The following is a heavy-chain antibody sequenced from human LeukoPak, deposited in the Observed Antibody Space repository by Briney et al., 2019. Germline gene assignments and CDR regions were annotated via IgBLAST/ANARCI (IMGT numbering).Heavy chain of an antibody. J-gene: IGHJ5*02. Sequence: GGSLRLSCAASGFTFSSYAMSWVRQAPGKGLEWVSAISGSGGSTYYADSVKGRFTISRDNAKNSLYLQMNSLRAEDTALYYCAKDINYGGNSGWFDPWGQGTLVTVSS. CDR1: GFTFSSYA. D-gene: IGHD4-17*01. CDR3: AKDINYGGNSGWFDP. V-gene: IGHV3-23*01. CDR2: ISGSGGST.